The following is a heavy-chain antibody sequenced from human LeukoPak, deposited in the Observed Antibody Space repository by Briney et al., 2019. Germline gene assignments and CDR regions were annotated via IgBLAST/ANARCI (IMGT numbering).Heavy chain of an antibody. CDR3: AKMYKNFYMDV. Sequence: SETLSLTCNVSGGSISSYYWNWIRQPPGKGLEWIGYIYTSGGTNYNPSLKGRVAILVDTAKNQVSLKLSSVTAADTAVYYYAKMYKNFYMDVWGKGTTVTVSS. CDR2: IYTSGGT. D-gene: IGHD1-1*01. V-gene: IGHV4-4*09. CDR1: GGSISSYY. J-gene: IGHJ6*03.